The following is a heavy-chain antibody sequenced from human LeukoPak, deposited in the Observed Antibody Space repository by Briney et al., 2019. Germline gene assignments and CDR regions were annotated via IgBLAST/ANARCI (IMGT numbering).Heavy chain of an antibody. Sequence: VASVKVSCKASGYTFTDYYMHWVQQAPGKGLEWMGLVDPEDGETIYAEKFQGRVTITADTSTDTAYMELSSLRSEDTAVYYCATEWATSASDYWGQGTLVTVPS. J-gene: IGHJ4*02. D-gene: IGHD2-2*01. V-gene: IGHV1-69-2*01. CDR1: GYTFTDYY. CDR2: VDPEDGET. CDR3: ATEWATSASDY.